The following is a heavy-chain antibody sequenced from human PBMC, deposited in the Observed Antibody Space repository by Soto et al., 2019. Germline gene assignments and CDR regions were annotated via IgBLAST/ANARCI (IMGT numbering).Heavy chain of an antibody. D-gene: IGHD3-10*01. V-gene: IGHV3-23*01. J-gene: IGHJ4*02. Sequence: EVQLLESGGGLVQPGGSLRLSCAASGFTFSSYAMSWVRQAPGKGLEWVSGISGSGGSTYYADSVKGRVTISRDNSKNTLYLQMNSLRAEDTAVYYCAKDLAPWMLRAFDYWGQGTLVTVSS. CDR3: AKDLAPWMLRAFDY. CDR1: GFTFSSYA. CDR2: ISGSGGST.